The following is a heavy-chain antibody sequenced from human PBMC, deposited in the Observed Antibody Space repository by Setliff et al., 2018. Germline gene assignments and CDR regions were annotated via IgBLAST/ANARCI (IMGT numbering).Heavy chain of an antibody. D-gene: IGHD3-22*01. CDR1: GGTFTKYG. Sequence: SVKVSCKASGGTFTKYGISWVRQAPGQGLEWMGGTIPMFGTTNYARKFQGRVTIISDESTSTAFMQLSSLRSEDTAVYYCVREGVDSRSSTDYRYYMDVWGKGTTVTVSS. CDR3: VREGVDSRSSTDYRYYMDV. J-gene: IGHJ6*03. V-gene: IGHV1-69*13. CDR2: TIPMFGTT.